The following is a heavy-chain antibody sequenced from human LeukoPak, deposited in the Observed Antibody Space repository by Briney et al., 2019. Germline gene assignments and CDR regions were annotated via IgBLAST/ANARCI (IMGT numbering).Heavy chain of an antibody. D-gene: IGHD6-13*01. J-gene: IGHJ6*02. CDR2: ISGSGGST. V-gene: IGHV3-23*01. Sequence: GGSLRLSCAASGFTFSSYAMSWVRQAPGKGLEWVSAISGSGGSTYYADSVKGRFTISRDNSKNTLYLQMNSLRAEDTAVYCCANGIAAAGSLWLYYGMDVWGQGTTVTVSS. CDR3: ANGIAAAGSLWLYYGMDV. CDR1: GFTFSSYA.